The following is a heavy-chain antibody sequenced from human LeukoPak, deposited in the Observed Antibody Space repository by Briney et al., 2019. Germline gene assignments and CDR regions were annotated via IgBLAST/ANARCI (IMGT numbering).Heavy chain of an antibody. CDR1: GFTFSSYA. Sequence: PGGSLRLSCAASGFTFSSYAMSWVRQAPGRGLEWVASLNEDGSQTYYVDSVKGRFTISRDNTKNSLFLQVNSLRADDTAVFFCARRKSHDGWSVDYWGQGTLVIVSS. D-gene: IGHD6-19*01. CDR3: ARRKSHDGWSVDY. V-gene: IGHV3-7*01. CDR2: LNEDGSQT. J-gene: IGHJ4*02.